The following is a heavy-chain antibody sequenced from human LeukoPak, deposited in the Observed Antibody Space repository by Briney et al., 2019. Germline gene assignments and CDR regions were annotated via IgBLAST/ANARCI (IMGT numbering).Heavy chain of an antibody. D-gene: IGHD6-6*01. J-gene: IGHJ6*02. CDR2: IWHDGTNK. V-gene: IGHV3-33*01. Sequence: GGSLRLSCLASGFSFSDYVMHWVRRAPGKGLEWVALIWHDGTNKYYAESLRGRFTISRDNSKNTLYLQMSSLTAEDTAVYYCARDVSYGMDVWGQGTTLTVSS. CDR1: GFSFSDYV. CDR3: ARDVSYGMDV.